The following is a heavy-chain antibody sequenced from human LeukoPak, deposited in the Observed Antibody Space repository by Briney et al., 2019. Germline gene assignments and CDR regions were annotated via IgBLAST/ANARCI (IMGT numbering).Heavy chain of an antibody. Sequence: SETLSLTCAVYGGSFSGYYWSWIRQPPGKGLEWIGEINHSGSTNYNPSLKSRVTISLDTSKNQFSLKLSSVTAADTAVYYCAKKRGYSYGDPFDYWGQGTLVTVSS. V-gene: IGHV4-34*01. CDR2: INHSGST. J-gene: IGHJ4*02. CDR1: GGSFSGYY. CDR3: AKKRGYSYGDPFDY. D-gene: IGHD5-18*01.